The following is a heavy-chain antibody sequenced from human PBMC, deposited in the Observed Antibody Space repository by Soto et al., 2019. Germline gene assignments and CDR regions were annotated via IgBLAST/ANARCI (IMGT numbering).Heavy chain of an antibody. V-gene: IGHV4-59*01. CDR2: IYYSGST. D-gene: IGHD6-19*01. CDR3: ARGGRGSSGWYSWFDP. J-gene: IGHJ5*02. Sequence: SETLSLTCTVSGGSISSYYWSWIRQPPGKGLEWIGYIYYSGSTNYNPSLKSRVTISVDTSKNQFSLKLSSATAADTAVYYCARGGRGSSGWYSWFDPWGQGTLVTVSS. CDR1: GGSISSYY.